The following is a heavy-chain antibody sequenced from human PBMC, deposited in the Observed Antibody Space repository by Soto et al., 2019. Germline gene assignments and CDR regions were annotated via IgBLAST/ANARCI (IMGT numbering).Heavy chain of an antibody. CDR3: SKWSGFGDA. D-gene: IGHD2-15*01. V-gene: IGHV3-23*01. Sequence: EVQLLESGGALVRPGGSLRLSCVASGFDFSSNSMTWARQAPGKGLEWVGGIRRNGDIKFYRDSVKGRFTISRDISKSTLFLQMNRLRVEDTAMYFCSKWSGFGDAWGQGTLVTVS. CDR2: IRRNGDIK. J-gene: IGHJ5*02. CDR1: GFDFSSNS.